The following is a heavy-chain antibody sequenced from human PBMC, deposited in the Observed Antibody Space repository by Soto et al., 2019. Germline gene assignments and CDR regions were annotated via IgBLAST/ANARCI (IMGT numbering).Heavy chain of an antibody. CDR2: LSNSGTIT. CDR1: GFTFSSYA. Sequence: PGGSLRLSCTASGFTFSSYAISWVRQAPGKGLEWVSTLSNSGTITAHADSVKGRFTISRDNSKNTLYLQMNSLRAEDTAVYYCASRGQYCSGGNCYRIFDYWGQGTLVTVSS. J-gene: IGHJ4*02. D-gene: IGHD2-15*01. V-gene: IGHV3-23*01. CDR3: ASRGQYCSGGNCYRIFDY.